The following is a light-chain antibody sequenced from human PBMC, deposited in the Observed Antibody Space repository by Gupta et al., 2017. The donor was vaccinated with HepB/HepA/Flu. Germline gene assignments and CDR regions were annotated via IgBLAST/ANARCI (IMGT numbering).Light chain of an antibody. CDR1: QSFSNNY. J-gene: IGKJ2*01. CDR3: QREGKLPST. V-gene: IGKV3-20*01. CDR2: GAS. Sequence: EIVLTQSPGTLSLSPGERATLSCRASQSFSNNYLAWYQQKPGQAPRILIYGASSRATGIPDRFSGSGSGTDFTLTISILEPEDFAVYYCQREGKLPSTFGQGTKLEI.